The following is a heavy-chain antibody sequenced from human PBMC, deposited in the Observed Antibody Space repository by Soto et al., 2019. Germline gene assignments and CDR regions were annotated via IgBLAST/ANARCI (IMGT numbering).Heavy chain of an antibody. CDR1: GGSISSYY. D-gene: IGHD6-25*01. CDR3: ARGHITAAGRVDWFDP. V-gene: IGHV4-59*01. Sequence: SETLSLTCTVSGGSISSYYWSWIRQPPGKGLEWIGYIYYSGNTNYNPSLKSRVTISVDTSKNQFSLKLSSVTAADTALYYCARGHITAAGRVDWFDPWGQATLVTVPQ. J-gene: IGHJ5*01. CDR2: IYYSGNT.